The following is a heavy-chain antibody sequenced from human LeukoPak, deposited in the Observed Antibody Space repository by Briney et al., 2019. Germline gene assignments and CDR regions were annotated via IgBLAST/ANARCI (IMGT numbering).Heavy chain of an antibody. CDR1: GYTFTSYG. CDR3: ARVETPSSIAARLVLRLSAFDI. Sequence: GASVKVSCKASGYTFTSYGISWVRQAPGQGLEWMGWISAYNGNTNYAQKLQGRVTMTTDTSTSTAYMELRSLRSDDTAVYYCARVETPSSIAARLVLRLSAFDIWGQGTMVTVSS. CDR2: ISAYNGNT. J-gene: IGHJ3*02. D-gene: IGHD6-6*01. V-gene: IGHV1-18*01.